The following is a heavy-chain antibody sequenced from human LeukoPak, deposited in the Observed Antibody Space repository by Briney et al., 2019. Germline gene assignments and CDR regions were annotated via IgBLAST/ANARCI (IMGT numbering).Heavy chain of an antibody. CDR1: GGTFSSYA. V-gene: IGHV1-69*05. CDR3: ARGLYYYGSGSYNFDY. D-gene: IGHD3-10*01. CDR2: IIPIFGTA. Sequence: SVKVSCKASGGTFSSYAISWVRQAPGQGLEWMGGIIPIFGTANYAQKFQGRVTITTDESTSTAYMELSSLRSEDTAVYYCARGLYYYGSGSYNFDYWGQGTLVTVSS. J-gene: IGHJ4*02.